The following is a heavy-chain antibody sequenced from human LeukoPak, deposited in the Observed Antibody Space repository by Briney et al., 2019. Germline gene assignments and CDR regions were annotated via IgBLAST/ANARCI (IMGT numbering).Heavy chain of an antibody. CDR1: GGSISSYY. Sequence: SETLSLTCTVSGGSISSYYWSWIRQPPGKGLEWIGYIYYSGSTNYNPSLKSRVTISVDTSKNQFSLKLSSVTAADTAVYYCARGGYCSSTSCYGPDWFDPSGQGTLVTVSS. J-gene: IGHJ5*02. CDR2: IYYSGST. V-gene: IGHV4-59*01. D-gene: IGHD2-2*01. CDR3: ARGGYCSSTSCYGPDWFDP.